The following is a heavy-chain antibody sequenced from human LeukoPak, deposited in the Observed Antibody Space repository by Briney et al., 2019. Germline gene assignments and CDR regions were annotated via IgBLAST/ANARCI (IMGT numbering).Heavy chain of an antibody. Sequence: GGSLRLSCAVSGFTFGDYAMHWVRQAPGKGLDWVSLVSGDGGRTHYADSVKGRFTISRDNSKNSLYLQMNSLRTEDTALYYCAKDRFGGYSYGYVFDYWGQGSLVTVSS. J-gene: IGHJ4*02. CDR2: VSGDGGRT. CDR1: GFTFGDYA. D-gene: IGHD5-18*01. CDR3: AKDRFGGYSYGYVFDY. V-gene: IGHV3-43*02.